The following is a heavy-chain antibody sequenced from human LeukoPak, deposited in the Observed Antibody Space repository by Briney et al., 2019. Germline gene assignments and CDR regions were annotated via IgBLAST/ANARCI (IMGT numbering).Heavy chain of an antibody. Sequence: SETLSLTCAVYGGSFSGYYWSWIRQPPGKGLEWIGNIYYSGSTAYSSSLKSRATISVDTAKNQFSLKLNSVTAADTAVYYCASGGMRGATRLLFVYWGQGTLVTVSS. CDR1: GGSFSGYY. CDR3: ASGGMRGATRLLFVY. V-gene: IGHV4-34*01. J-gene: IGHJ4*02. CDR2: IYYSGST. D-gene: IGHD6-6*01.